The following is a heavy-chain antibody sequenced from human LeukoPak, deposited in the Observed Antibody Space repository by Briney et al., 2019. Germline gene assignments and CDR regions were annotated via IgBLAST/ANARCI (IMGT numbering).Heavy chain of an antibody. D-gene: IGHD2-2*01. V-gene: IGHV3-23*01. CDR3: AKDQGVGYCSSTSCY. Sequence: GGSLRLSCAASGFTFSSYAMSWVRQAQGKRLDWVSAISGSGGSTYYADSVKGRFTISRDNSKNTLYLQMNSLRAEDTAVYYCAKDQGVGYCSSTSCYWGQGTLVTVSS. J-gene: IGHJ4*02. CDR1: GFTFSSYA. CDR2: ISGSGGST.